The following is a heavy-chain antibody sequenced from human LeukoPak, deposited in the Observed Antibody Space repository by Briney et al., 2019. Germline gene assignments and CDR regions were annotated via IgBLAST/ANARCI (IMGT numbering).Heavy chain of an antibody. CDR1: GYSISSAYY. D-gene: IGHD5-24*01. Sequence: SETLSLTCTVSGYSISSAYYWGWIRQPPGKGLEWIGSIYYSGSTYYDPSLKSRVTISVDTSKNQFSLRLSSVTAADTAVYYCARILRAGWLQLKYYFDYWGQGTLVTVSS. V-gene: IGHV4-38-2*02. J-gene: IGHJ4*02. CDR2: IYYSGST. CDR3: ARILRAGWLQLKYYFDY.